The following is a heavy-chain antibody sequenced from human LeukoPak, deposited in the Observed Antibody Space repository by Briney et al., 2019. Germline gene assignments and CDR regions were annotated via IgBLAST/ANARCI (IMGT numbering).Heavy chain of an antibody. V-gene: IGHV3-20*04. CDR3: ARGQDYYDSSGTYY. Sequence: GGALRLSCAASGFTFDDYGMSWVRQAPGKGLEWVSGINWNGGSTGYADSVKGRFTISRDNAKNSLYLQMNSLRAEDTAVYYCARGQDYYDSSGTYYWGQGTLVTVSS. D-gene: IGHD3-22*01. J-gene: IGHJ4*02. CDR2: INWNGGST. CDR1: GFTFDDYG.